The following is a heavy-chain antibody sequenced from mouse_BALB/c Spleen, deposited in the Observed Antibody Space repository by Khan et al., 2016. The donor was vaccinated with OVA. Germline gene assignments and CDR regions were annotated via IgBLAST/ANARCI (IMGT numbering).Heavy chain of an antibody. J-gene: IGHJ4*01. CDR2: IWSDGST. D-gene: IGHD2-10*01. CDR3: ARQPYYHYNIMDY. CDR1: GFSLTNYG. Sequence: QVQLKQSGPGLVAPSQSLSITCTISGFSLTNYGVHWVRQPPGKGLEWLVVIWSDGSTTYNSALKSRLTISKDNSKSQVFLKMNSLQTDDTAMYFCARQPYYHYNIMDYGSKGTSITGYS. V-gene: IGHV2-6-1*01.